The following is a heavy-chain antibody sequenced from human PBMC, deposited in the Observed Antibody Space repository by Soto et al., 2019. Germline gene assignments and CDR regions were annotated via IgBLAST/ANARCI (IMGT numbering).Heavy chain of an antibody. CDR3: ANKRGGYYSGVDV. V-gene: IGHV4-39*01. Sequence: QLQLQESGPGLVQPSETLSLTCTVSGGSISSNSYYWAWIRQPPGKGLEWIGNIYYSGNTYYNPSLKRPLTISLDTPKNPFSLRLSSVAAADTAFYDCANKRGGYYSGVDVWGQGTTVTVSS. J-gene: IGHJ6*02. CDR2: IYYSGNT. D-gene: IGHD3-16*01. CDR1: GGSISSNSYY.